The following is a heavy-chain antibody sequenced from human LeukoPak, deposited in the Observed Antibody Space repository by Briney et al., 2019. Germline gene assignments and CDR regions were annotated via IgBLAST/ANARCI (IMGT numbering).Heavy chain of an antibody. CDR2: IYYSGST. Sequence: PSETLSLTCTVSGGSISSYYWSWIRQPPGKGLEWIGYIYYSGSTNYNPSLKSRVTISVDTSKNQFSLKLSSVTAADTAVYYCARLRVTVVVPAASFDYWGQGTLVTVSS. CDR1: GGSISSYY. V-gene: IGHV4-59*12. D-gene: IGHD2-2*01. J-gene: IGHJ4*02. CDR3: ARLRVTVVVPAASFDY.